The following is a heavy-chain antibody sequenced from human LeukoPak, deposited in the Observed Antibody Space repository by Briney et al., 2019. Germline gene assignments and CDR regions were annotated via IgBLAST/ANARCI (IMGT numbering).Heavy chain of an antibody. CDR2: IIPIFGTA. D-gene: IGHD4-23*01. Sequence: SVKVSCKASGGTFSSYAISWVRQAPGQGLEWMGGIIPIFGTANYAQKFQGRVTITADESTSTAYMELSSLRSEDTAVYYCATNADYGGNENYYFDYWGQGTLVTVSS. J-gene: IGHJ4*02. CDR3: ATNADYGGNENYYFDY. V-gene: IGHV1-69*13. CDR1: GGTFSSYA.